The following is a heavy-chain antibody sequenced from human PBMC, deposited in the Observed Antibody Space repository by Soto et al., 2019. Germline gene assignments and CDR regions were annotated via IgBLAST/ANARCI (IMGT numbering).Heavy chain of an antibody. V-gene: IGHV3-48*03. CDR3: TRDKGDKVAYGMDV. D-gene: IGHD3-16*01. CDR1: GFTVSSCE. J-gene: IGHJ6*02. Sequence: PGGSLRLSCAVSGFTVSSCEMNWVRQAPGKGLEWVSYINTAGVTFYADSVKGRFTISRDNAQNSLLMQMDSLRAEDTAIYYCTRDKGDKVAYGMDVWGQGTTVTVSS. CDR2: INTAGVT.